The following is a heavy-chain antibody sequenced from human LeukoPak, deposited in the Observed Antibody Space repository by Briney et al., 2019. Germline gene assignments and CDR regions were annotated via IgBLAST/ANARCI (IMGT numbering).Heavy chain of an antibody. J-gene: IGHJ4*02. V-gene: IGHV4-38-2*02. CDR1: GYSISSGYY. CDR3: ARRGSVGFGY. D-gene: IGHD3-10*01. Sequence: PSETLSLTCTVSGYSISSGYYWGWIRQPPGKGLEWIGSIYHSGSTYYNPSLKSRVTISVDTSKNQFSLKLSSVTAADTAVYYCARRGSVGFGYWGQGTLVTVSS. CDR2: IYHSGST.